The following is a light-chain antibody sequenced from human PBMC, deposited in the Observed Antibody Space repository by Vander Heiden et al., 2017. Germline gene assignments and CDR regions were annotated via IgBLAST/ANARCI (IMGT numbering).Light chain of an antibody. V-gene: IGLV4-60*03. Sequence: QPLLTQSSSASASLGSSVKLTCTLSSGHSSYIIAWHQQQPGKAPRYLMKLEGSGSHNKGSGVPDRFSGSSSGADRYLTISNLQSEDEADYDGETWDSNTWVFGGGTKLTVL. J-gene: IGLJ3*02. CDR2: LEGSGSH. CDR1: SGHSSYI. CDR3: ETWDSNTWV.